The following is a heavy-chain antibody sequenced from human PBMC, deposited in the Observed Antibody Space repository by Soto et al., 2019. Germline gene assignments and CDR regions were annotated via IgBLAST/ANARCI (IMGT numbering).Heavy chain of an antibody. CDR1: GGPFSSYG. CDR3: ARDMPDDGLDS. V-gene: IGHV1-69*01. J-gene: IGHJ3*02. Sequence: QVQLVQSGAEVKKPGSSVKVSCKASGGPFSSYGFSWVRQAPGQGLEWMGGIIPIIDTTNYARKFQGRVTITAYESTSTDYMELSSLTSDDTAAYYCARDMPDDGLDSWGDVTMVTVSS. D-gene: IGHD2-2*01. CDR2: IIPIIDTT.